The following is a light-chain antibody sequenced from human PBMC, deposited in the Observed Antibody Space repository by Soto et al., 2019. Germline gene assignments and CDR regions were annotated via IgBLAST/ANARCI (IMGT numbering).Light chain of an antibody. CDR1: QSVSDN. CDR2: GAS. V-gene: IGKV3D-15*01. Sequence: EIVLTQSPGTLSVSPGERVTLSCRASQSVSDNLAWYQRKPGQAPRLLIYGASIRATDIPARFSGSGSGTEFSLTISSLQSEDFAVYYCQQYNDWPLTFGGGTKVDIK. CDR3: QQYNDWPLT. J-gene: IGKJ4*01.